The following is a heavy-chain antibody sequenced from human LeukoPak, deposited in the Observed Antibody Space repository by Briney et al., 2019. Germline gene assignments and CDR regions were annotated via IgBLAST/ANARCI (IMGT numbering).Heavy chain of an antibody. Sequence: PGGSLRLSCAASRFTFSSYWMHWVRQAPGKGLAWVSRINTDGSGTSYADSVKGRFTISRDNAKNTLYLQMNSLRAEDTAVYYCARGNAHAFDIWGQGTMVTVSS. CDR1: RFTFSSYW. V-gene: IGHV3-74*01. CDR2: INTDGSGT. J-gene: IGHJ3*02. D-gene: IGHD1-1*01. CDR3: ARGNAHAFDI.